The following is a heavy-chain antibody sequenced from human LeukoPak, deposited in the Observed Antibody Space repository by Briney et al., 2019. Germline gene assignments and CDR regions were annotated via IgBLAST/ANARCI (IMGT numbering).Heavy chain of an antibody. V-gene: IGHV3-49*03. CDR2: IRSKAYGGTT. CDR3: TRPFDYGDYLPFDY. Sequence: GGSLRLSCTASGFTCGDYAMSWFRQAPGKGLEWVGFIRSKAYGGTTEYAASVKGRFTISRDDSKSIAYLQMNSLKTEDTAVYYCTRPFDYGDYLPFDYWGQGTLVTVSS. D-gene: IGHD4-17*01. CDR1: GFTCGDYA. J-gene: IGHJ4*02.